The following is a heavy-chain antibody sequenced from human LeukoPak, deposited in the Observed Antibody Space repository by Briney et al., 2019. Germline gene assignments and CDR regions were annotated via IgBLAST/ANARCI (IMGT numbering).Heavy chain of an antibody. CDR2: IRYDGSNK. CDR1: GLTPSSFG. CDR3: ARDGGPAYSSSWYLY. J-gene: IGHJ4*02. D-gene: IGHD6-13*01. Sequence: GGSLSPSCPPSGLTPSSFGVDWVRQAAGKGLGWVAFIRYDGSNKYYADSVKGRFTISRDNSKNTLYLHVNSLRAEDTAVYYCARDGGPAYSSSWYLYWGQGTLVTVSS. V-gene: IGHV3-30*02.